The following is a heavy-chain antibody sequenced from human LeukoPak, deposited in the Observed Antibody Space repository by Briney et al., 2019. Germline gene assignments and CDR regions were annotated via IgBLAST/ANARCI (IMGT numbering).Heavy chain of an antibody. V-gene: IGHV1-2*02. CDR3: ARAKRYSSSWYPLPAGSYYYTDV. Sequence: ASVKLSCKASGYTFTGYYMHWVRQAPGQGLEWVGWINPNSGGTNYEQKCQGRVTMTRDTSISTAYMELSRLRSDDTAVYYCARAKRYSSSWYPLPAGSYYYTDVWNKGTTVT. J-gene: IGHJ6*03. D-gene: IGHD6-13*01. CDR1: GYTFTGYY. CDR2: INPNSGGT.